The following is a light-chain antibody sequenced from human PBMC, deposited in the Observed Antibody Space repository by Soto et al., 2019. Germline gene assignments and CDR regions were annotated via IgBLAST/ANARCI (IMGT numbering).Light chain of an antibody. Sequence: EIVLTQSPGTLSLSPGERATLSCRASQSVRSNYLAWYQQQPGQAPRLLIFGASSRATGIPDRFSGSGSGKDFTLTISSLQPEDFATYYCQQSYSTLPITFGQGTRLEIK. V-gene: IGKV3-20*01. CDR1: QSVRSNY. CDR2: GAS. CDR3: QQSYSTLPIT. J-gene: IGKJ5*01.